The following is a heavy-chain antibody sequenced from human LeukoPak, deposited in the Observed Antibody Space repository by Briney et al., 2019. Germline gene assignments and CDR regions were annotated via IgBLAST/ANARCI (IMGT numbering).Heavy chain of an antibody. D-gene: IGHD2-21*02. CDR3: ARVLVELCGGDCYYFDY. Sequence: SVKVSCKASGGTFSSYAISWVRQAPGQGLEWMGRIIPIFGTANYAQKFQGRVTITADESTSTAYMELSSLRSEDTAVYYCARVLVELCGGDCYYFDYWGQGTLVTVSS. V-gene: IGHV1-69*13. CDR2: IIPIFGTA. CDR1: GGTFSSYA. J-gene: IGHJ4*02.